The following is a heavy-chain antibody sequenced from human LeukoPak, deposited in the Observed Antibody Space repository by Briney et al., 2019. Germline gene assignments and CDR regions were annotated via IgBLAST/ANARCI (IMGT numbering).Heavy chain of an antibody. V-gene: IGHV5-10-1*01. Sequence: GESLKISCKGSGYSFTSYWISWVRQMPGKGLEWMGRIDPSDSYTNYSPSFQGHVTISADKSISTAYLQWSSLKASDTAMYYCAILVVPAAWTNCYYYYGMDVWGKGTTVTVSS. D-gene: IGHD2-2*01. CDR3: AILVVPAAWTNCYYYYGMDV. CDR1: GYSFTSYW. J-gene: IGHJ6*04. CDR2: IDPSDSYT.